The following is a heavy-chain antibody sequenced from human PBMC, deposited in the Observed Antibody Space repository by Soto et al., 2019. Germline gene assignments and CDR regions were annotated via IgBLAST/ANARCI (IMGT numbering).Heavy chain of an antibody. CDR1: GFAFSSYA. CDR3: AKGVLADCSTTSCLFHFDY. V-gene: IGHV3-30-3*01. D-gene: IGHD2-2*01. J-gene: IGHJ4*02. CDR2: ISYDGSNK. Sequence: VGSLRLSCAVSGFAFSSYAMHWVRQAPGKGLEWVAVISYDGSNKYYADSVKGRFTISRDNSKNTLYLQMNSLRAEDTAVYYCAKGVLADCSTTSCLFHFDYWGLGALVTGSS.